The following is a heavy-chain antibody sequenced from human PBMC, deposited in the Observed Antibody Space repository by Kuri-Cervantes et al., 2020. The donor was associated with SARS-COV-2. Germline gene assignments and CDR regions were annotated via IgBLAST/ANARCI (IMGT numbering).Heavy chain of an antibody. Sequence: SVKVSCKPSGGTFISYDISWVRQAPGQGLEWMGGIIPVFGSANYAQKFQGRVTITADESTSTAYMELSSLRSEDTAVYYCARGGWFRKPAAISYYYYYMDVWGKGTTVTVSS. D-gene: IGHD2-2*01. V-gene: IGHV1-69*13. CDR3: ARGGWFRKPAAISYYYYYMDV. CDR1: GGTFISYD. CDR2: IIPVFGSA. J-gene: IGHJ6*03.